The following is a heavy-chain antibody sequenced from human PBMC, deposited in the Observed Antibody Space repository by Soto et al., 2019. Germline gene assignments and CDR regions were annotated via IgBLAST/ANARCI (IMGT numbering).Heavy chain of an antibody. V-gene: IGHV4-39*01. CDR2: IFYSGNT. Sequence: PPETLSLTCTVSGGSISSSIYYWGWIRQPPGKGLEWIGSIFYSGNTYYNPSLKSRVTISVDTSKNQFSLKLSSVTATDTAVFYCARLFDGMDVWGRGTAVTVSS. J-gene: IGHJ6*02. CDR3: ARLFDGMDV. CDR1: GGSISSSIYY.